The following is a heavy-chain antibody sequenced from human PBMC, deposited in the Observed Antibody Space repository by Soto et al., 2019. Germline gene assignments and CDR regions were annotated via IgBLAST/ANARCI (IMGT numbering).Heavy chain of an antibody. Sequence: QVQLVQSGAEVQKPGSSVKVSCKASGGTFSSYTISWVRQAPGQGLEWMGRIIPILGIANYAQKFQGRVTITADKSTSTAYMELSSLRSEDTAVYYCAAGDSGYDPFDYWGQGTLVTVSS. CDR2: IIPILGIA. CDR3: AAGDSGYDPFDY. CDR1: GGTFSSYT. J-gene: IGHJ4*02. D-gene: IGHD5-12*01. V-gene: IGHV1-69*02.